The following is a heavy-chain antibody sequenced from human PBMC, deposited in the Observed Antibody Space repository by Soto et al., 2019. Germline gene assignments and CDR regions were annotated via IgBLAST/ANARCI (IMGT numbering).Heavy chain of an antibody. CDR1: GFPFSNYD. Sequence: PGGSLRLSFAASGFPFSNYDMHWVGKAPGEGLEWVSGIGAASDTYYPVSVQGRFTVSRDNSKKSLYLQMNSLRAWDTAVSYRARRTLKTGAYYYGMDVWGQGTTVTVSS. CDR3: ARRTLKTGAYYYGMDV. J-gene: IGHJ6*02. CDR2: IGAASDT. D-gene: IGHD1-1*01. V-gene: IGHV3-13*01.